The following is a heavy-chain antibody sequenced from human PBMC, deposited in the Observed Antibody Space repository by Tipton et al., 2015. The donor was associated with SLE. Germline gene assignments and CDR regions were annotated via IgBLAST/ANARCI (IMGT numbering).Heavy chain of an antibody. D-gene: IGHD3-3*01. CDR2: VNHSGST. CDR1: GFTFSSYA. Sequence: LRLSCAASGFTFSSYAMHWVRQAPGKGLEWIGEVNHSGSTNYNPSLKSRVTIFVDTSKNQFSLKLSSVTAADAAVYYCARGWDYDFWSGYADYWGQGTLVTVSS. CDR3: ARGWDYDFWSGYADY. V-gene: IGHV4-34*01. J-gene: IGHJ4*02.